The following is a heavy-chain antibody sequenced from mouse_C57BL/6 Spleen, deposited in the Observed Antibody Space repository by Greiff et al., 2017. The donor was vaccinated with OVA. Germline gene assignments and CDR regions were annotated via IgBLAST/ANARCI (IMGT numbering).Heavy chain of an antibody. CDR2: ISYDGSN. V-gene: IGHV3-6*01. Sequence: EVQLVESGPGLVKPSQSLSLTCSVTGYSITSDYYWNWIRQLPENQLEWMGYISYDGSNNYNPSLKNRITITRDTSKNQFFLKLNSVTTEDTATYYCAGGGLTAVGADWYFDVWGTGTTVTVSS. J-gene: IGHJ1*03. D-gene: IGHD1-1*01. CDR3: AGGGLTAVGADWYFDV. CDR1: GYSITSDYY.